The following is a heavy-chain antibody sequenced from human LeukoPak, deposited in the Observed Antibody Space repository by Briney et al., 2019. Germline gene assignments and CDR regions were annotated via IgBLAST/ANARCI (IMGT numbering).Heavy chain of an antibody. J-gene: IGHJ4*02. V-gene: IGHV1-18*01. CDR2: ISAYNGNT. D-gene: IGHD5-12*01. CDR1: GYTFTSYG. CDR3: ARDPVDIVATAHFDY. Sequence: GASVKVSCKASGYTFTSYGISWVRQAPGQGLEWMGWISAYNGNTNYAQNLQGRVTMTTDTSTSTAYMELRSLRSDDTAVYYCARDPVDIVATAHFDYWGQGTLATVSS.